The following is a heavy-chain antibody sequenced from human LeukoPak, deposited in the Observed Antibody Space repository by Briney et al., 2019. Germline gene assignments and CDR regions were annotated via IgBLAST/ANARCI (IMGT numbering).Heavy chain of an antibody. Sequence: PGGSLRLSCAVSGFTLSNYGMHWVRQAPGKGPEWVAFIRHDGSNTNYADSVKGRFTISRDNSKNTLYLQMNSLRAEDTAVYYCASGGIAVAAYWGQGTLVTVSS. V-gene: IGHV3-30*02. D-gene: IGHD6-19*01. J-gene: IGHJ4*02. CDR1: GFTLSNYG. CDR3: ASGGIAVAAY. CDR2: IRHDGSNT.